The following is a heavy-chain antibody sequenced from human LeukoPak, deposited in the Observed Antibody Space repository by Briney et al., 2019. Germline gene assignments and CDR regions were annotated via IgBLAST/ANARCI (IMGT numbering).Heavy chain of an antibody. Sequence: GGSLRLSCAASGFTFSSYSMNWVRQAPGKGLEWVAVISYDGSNKYYADSVKGRFTISRDNSKNTLYLQMNSLRAEDTAVYYCARALKNGDYYFDYWGQGTLVTVSS. CDR3: ARALKNGDYYFDY. CDR2: ISYDGSNK. J-gene: IGHJ4*02. CDR1: GFTFSSYS. V-gene: IGHV3-30*03. D-gene: IGHD4-17*01.